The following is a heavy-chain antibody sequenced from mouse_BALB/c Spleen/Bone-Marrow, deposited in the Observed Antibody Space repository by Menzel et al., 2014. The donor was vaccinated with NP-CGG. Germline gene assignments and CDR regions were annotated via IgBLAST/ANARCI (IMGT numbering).Heavy chain of an antibody. CDR3: ARRGISWFAY. V-gene: IGHV1-9*01. Sequence: VQGVESGAELMKPGASEKISCKATGYTFSSYWIEWVKQRPGYGLEWIEEILPGSGSTNYNEKFKGKATFTADTSYNTAYMQLSGLTSEDSAVYYCARRGISWFAYWGQGTLVTVSA. CDR1: GYTFSSYW. CDR2: ILPGSGST. J-gene: IGHJ3*01.